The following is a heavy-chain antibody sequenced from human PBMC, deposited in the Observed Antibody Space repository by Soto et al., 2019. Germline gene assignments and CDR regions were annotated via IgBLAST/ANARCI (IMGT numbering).Heavy chain of an antibody. Sequence: GGSLRLSCAASGFTFSSYWMSWVRQAPGKGLEWVANIKQDGSEKYYVDSVKGRFTISRDNAKNSLYLQMNSLRAEDTAVYYCARIGTTADDAFDIWGQGTMVTVSS. J-gene: IGHJ3*02. V-gene: IGHV3-7*01. CDR2: IKQDGSEK. CDR3: ARIGTTADDAFDI. D-gene: IGHD4-17*01. CDR1: GFTFSSYW.